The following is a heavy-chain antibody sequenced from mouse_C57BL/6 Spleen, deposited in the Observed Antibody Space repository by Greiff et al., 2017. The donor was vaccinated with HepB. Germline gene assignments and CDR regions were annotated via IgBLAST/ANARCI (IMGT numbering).Heavy chain of an antibody. CDR1: GFSLTSYG. V-gene: IGHV2-5*01. CDR2: IWRGGST. Sequence: VQGVESGPGLVQPSQSLSITCTVSGFSLTSYGVHWVRQSPGKGLEWLGVIWRGGSTDYNAAFMSRLSITKDNSKSQVFFKMNSLQADDTAIYYCAKPLRGVYAMDYWGQGTSVTVSS. CDR3: AKPLRGVYAMDY. D-gene: IGHD2-12*01. J-gene: IGHJ4*01.